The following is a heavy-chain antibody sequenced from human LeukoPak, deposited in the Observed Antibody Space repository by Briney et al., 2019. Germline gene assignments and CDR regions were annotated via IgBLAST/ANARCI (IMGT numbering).Heavy chain of an antibody. CDR2: ISGSGGST. CDR3: AKDGSGYYPDY. J-gene: IGHJ4*02. Sequence: GGSLRLFCGASGFIFSSYAMSWVRQAPGKGLEWVSAISGSGGSTYYADSVKGRFTISRDNSKNTLYLQMNSLRAEDTAVYYCAKDGSGYYPDYWGQGTLVTDSS. V-gene: IGHV3-23*01. CDR1: GFIFSSYA. D-gene: IGHD3-3*01.